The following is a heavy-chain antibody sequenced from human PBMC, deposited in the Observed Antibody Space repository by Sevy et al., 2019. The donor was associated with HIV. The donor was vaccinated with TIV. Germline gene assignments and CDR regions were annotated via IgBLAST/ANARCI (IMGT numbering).Heavy chain of an antibody. J-gene: IGHJ6*02. CDR2: IGTAGDT. CDR3: ARTTSEVGGMDV. V-gene: IGHV3-13*01. Sequence: GGCLRLSCAASGFTFSSYDMHWVRQATRKGLEWVSAIGTAGDTYYPGSVKGRFTISRENAKNSLYLQMNSLRAGDTAVYYCARTTSEVGGMDVWGQGTTVTVSS. CDR1: GFTFSSYD.